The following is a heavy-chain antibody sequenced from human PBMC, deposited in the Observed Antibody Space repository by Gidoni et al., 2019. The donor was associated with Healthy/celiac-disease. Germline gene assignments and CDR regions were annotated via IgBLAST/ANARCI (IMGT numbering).Heavy chain of an antibody. V-gene: IGHV4-39*01. J-gene: IGHJ3*02. CDR3: ASVVFDQAELNDVWSGYRRSDAFDI. D-gene: IGHD3-3*01. Sequence: GLEWIGSIYYSGSTYYNASLKSRGTISVDTSKNQFSLKPSSVTAADTAVYYCASVVFDQAELNDVWSGYRRSDAFDIWGQGTMVTVSP. CDR2: IYYSGST.